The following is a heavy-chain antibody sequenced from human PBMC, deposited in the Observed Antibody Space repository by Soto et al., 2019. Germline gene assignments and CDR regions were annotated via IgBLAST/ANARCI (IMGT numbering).Heavy chain of an antibody. CDR1: GFTFSSYA. CDR3: AKTANGWFSAFDI. D-gene: IGHD6-19*01. J-gene: IGHJ3*02. V-gene: IGHV3-23*01. Sequence: EVLLLESGGGLVKPGGSLRLSCAASGFTFSSYAMSWVRQAPGKGLEWVSAISGSGGTTYYADSVKGRFTFSRDNSKNTLYLQMNSVRAEDTAVYYCAKTANGWFSAFDIWGQGTMVTVSS. CDR2: ISGSGGTT.